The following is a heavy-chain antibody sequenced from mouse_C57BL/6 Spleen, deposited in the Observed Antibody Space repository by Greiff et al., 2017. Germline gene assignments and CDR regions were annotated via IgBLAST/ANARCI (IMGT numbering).Heavy chain of an antibody. J-gene: IGHJ3*01. CDR3: ARSWWDGYYVAY. D-gene: IGHD2-3*01. V-gene: IGHV1-75*01. CDR1: GYTFTDYY. CDR2: IFPGSGST. Sequence: QVKLQQSGPELVKPGASVKISCKASGYTFTDYYINWVKQRPGQGLEWIGWIFPGSGSTYYNEKFKGKATLTVDKSSRTAYMLLSSLTSEDSAVYFCARSWWDGYYVAYWGQGTLVTVSA.